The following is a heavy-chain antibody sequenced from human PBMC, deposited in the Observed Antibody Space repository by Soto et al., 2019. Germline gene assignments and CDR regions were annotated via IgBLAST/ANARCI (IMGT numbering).Heavy chain of an antibody. CDR1: GFTFSSYS. CDR3: ARYLDLPYYYYYGMDV. Sequence: PGGSLRLSCAASGFTFSSYSMNWVRQAPGKGLEWVSYISSSSSTIYYADSVKGRSTISRDNAKNSLYLQMNSLRDEDTAVYYCARYLDLPYYYYYGMDVWGQGTTVTV. J-gene: IGHJ6*02. V-gene: IGHV3-48*02. CDR2: ISSSSSTI.